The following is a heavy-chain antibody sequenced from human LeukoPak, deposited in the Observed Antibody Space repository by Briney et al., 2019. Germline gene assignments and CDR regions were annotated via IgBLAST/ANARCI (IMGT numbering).Heavy chain of an antibody. J-gene: IGHJ4*02. D-gene: IGHD6-13*01. CDR3: ARDLGLSSSWRKFDY. V-gene: IGHV1-69*04. CDR1: GGTFSSYA. Sequence: GSSVKVSCKASGGTFSSYAISWVRQAPGQGLEWMGRIIPILGIANYAQKFQGRVTITADKSTSTAYMELSSLRSDDTAVYYCARDLGLSSSWRKFDYWGQGTLVTVSS. CDR2: IIPILGIA.